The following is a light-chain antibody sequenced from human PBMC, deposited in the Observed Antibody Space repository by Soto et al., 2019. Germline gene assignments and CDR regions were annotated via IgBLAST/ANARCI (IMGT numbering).Light chain of an antibody. CDR2: GAS. CDR1: QSVSTK. Sequence: EIVMTQSPATLSVSPGERVTLSCRASQSVSTKLAWFQQKPGQGPRLLIYGASTRATGIPARFSGSGSETEFTLTIRSLQSEDFAVYYCQQYNNLPPLTFGGGTKVEIK. V-gene: IGKV3-15*01. CDR3: QQYNNLPPLT. J-gene: IGKJ4*01.